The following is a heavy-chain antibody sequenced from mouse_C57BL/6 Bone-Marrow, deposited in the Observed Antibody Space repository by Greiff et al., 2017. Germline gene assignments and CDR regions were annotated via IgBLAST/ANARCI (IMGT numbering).Heavy chain of an antibody. D-gene: IGHD1-1*01. J-gene: IGHJ2*01. CDR1: GYAFSSYW. V-gene: IGHV1-80*01. CDR3: ASTTVGYFDY. Sequence: QVQLKESGAELVKPGASVKISCKASGYAFSSYWMNWVKQRPGKGLEWIGQIYPGDGDTNYNGKFKGKATLTADKSSSTAYMQLSSLTSEDSAVYFCASTTVGYFDYWGQGTTLTVSS. CDR2: IYPGDGDT.